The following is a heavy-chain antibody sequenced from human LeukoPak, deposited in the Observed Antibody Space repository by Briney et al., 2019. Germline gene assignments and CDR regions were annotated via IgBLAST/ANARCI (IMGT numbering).Heavy chain of an antibody. D-gene: IGHD3-9*01. J-gene: IGHJ4*02. V-gene: IGHV1-24*01. CDR1: GYTFTSYY. CDR2: FDPEDGET. Sequence: ASVKVSCKASGYTFTSYYMHWVRQAPGKGLEWMGGFDPEDGETIYAQKFQGRVTMTEDTSTDTAYMELSSLRSEDTAVYYCATDMGPYDILTGYSDWGQGTLVTVSS. CDR3: ATDMGPYDILTGYSD.